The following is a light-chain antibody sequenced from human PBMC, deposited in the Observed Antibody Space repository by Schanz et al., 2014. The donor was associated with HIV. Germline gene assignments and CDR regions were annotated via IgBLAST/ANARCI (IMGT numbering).Light chain of an antibody. J-gene: IGLJ1*01. V-gene: IGLV1-40*01. CDR1: TSNIGAGYD. CDR2: GNN. CDR3: AAWDDSLLYV. Sequence: QSVLTQPPSVSGAPGQRVSISCSGNTSNIGAGYDVHWYVQLPGTAPKLLIYGNNNRPSGVPDRFSGSKSGTSASLAISGLQAEDEADYYCAAWDDSLLYVFGTGTKVTVL.